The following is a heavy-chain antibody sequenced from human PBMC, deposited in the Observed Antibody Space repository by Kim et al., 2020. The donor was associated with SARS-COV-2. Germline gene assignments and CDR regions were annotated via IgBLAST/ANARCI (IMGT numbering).Heavy chain of an antibody. D-gene: IGHD2-2*01. J-gene: IGHJ4*02. Sequence: SETLSLTCTVSGGSISSYYWNWIRQPPGKGLEWIGYIYYSGGTSYNPSLKSRVTISVDTSKNQFSLKLSSVTAADTAVYYCARDRQPHDYWGQGTLVTVS. CDR3: ARDRQPHDY. CDR2: IYYSGGT. CDR1: GGSISSYY. V-gene: IGHV4-59*01.